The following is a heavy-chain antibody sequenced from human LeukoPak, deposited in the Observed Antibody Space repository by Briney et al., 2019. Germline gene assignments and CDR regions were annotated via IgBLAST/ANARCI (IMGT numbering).Heavy chain of an antibody. Sequence: SGTLSLTCAVSGGSISSSTWWSRVRQPPGKGLEWIGEIHRSGSTYYNPSLESRLTMSLDKSKNQFSLNLYSMAAADTAVYFCATGGSSWNEYWGQGTLVTVS. D-gene: IGHD6-13*01. J-gene: IGHJ4*02. CDR2: IHRSGST. CDR3: ATGGSSWNEY. CDR1: GGSISSSTW. V-gene: IGHV4-4*02.